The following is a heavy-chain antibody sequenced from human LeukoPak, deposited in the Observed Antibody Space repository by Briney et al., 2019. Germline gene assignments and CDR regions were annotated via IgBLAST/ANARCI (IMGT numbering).Heavy chain of an antibody. CDR3: AREVYSSSRPADAFDI. CDR1: GFSFSTYW. D-gene: IGHD6-13*01. CDR2: IMQDGSEK. Sequence: RGSLRLSGVGSGFSFSTYWMSWVRQAPGKGLEWVANIMQDGSEKDYVDSVKGRFTISRDNARNSLYLQMNSLRAEDTAGYYCAREVYSSSRPADAFDIWGQGTVVTVSS. V-gene: IGHV3-7*01. J-gene: IGHJ3*02.